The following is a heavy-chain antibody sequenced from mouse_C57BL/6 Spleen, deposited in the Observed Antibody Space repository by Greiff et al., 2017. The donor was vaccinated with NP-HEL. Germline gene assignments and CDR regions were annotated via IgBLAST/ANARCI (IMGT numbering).Heavy chain of an antibody. D-gene: IGHD1-1*01. CDR1: GYTFTSYW. V-gene: IGHV1-55*01. J-gene: IGHJ2*01. CDR3: ARDYGSSDDFDY. Sequence: VQLQQPGAELVKPGASVKMSCKASGYTFTSYWITWVKQRPGQGLEWIGDIYPGSGSTNYNEKFKSKATLTVDTSSSTAYMQLSSLTSEDSAVYYGARDYGSSDDFDYWGKGTTLTVSS. CDR2: IYPGSGST.